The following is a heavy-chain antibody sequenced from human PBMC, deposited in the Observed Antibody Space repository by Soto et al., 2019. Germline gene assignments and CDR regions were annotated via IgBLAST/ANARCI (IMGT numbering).Heavy chain of an antibody. D-gene: IGHD3-22*01. CDR2: ISGSGGST. V-gene: IGHV3-23*01. J-gene: IGHJ4*02. CDR1: GFTFSSYA. Sequence: PGGSLRLSCAASGFTFSSYAMSWVRQAPGKGLEWVSAISGSGGSTYYADSVKGRFTISRDNSKNTLYLQMNSLRAEDTAVYYCAKDINFSPLTDYYDSSGYRDYWGQGTLVTVSS. CDR3: AKDINFSPLTDYYDSSGYRDY.